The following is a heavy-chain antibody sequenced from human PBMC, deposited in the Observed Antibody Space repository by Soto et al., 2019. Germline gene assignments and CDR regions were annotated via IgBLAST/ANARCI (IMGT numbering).Heavy chain of an antibody. V-gene: IGHV3-23*01. CDR1: GFTFSSYA. J-gene: IGHJ3*02. D-gene: IGHD3-22*01. CDR2: ISGSGGST. CDR3: AKEISYYYDSSGYSNDAFDI. Sequence: EGSLRLSCAASGFTFSSYAMAWVRQAPGKGLEWVSAISGSGGSTYYADSVKGRFTISRDNSKNTLYLRMNSLRAEDTAVYYCAKEISYYYDSSGYSNDAFDIWRQGTMVTVSS.